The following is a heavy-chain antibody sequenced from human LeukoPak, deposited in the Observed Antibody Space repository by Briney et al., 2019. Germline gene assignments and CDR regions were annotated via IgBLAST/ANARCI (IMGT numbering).Heavy chain of an antibody. V-gene: IGHV3-48*03. Sequence: PGGSLRLSCAASGFTFSSYDMNWVRQAPGKGLEWVSYTSSSGSTIYYADSVKGRLTISRDNAKNSLYLQMSSLRAEDTAVYYCARVSSGSYYILDYWGQGTLVTVS. D-gene: IGHD1-26*01. CDR1: GFTFSSYD. CDR2: TSSSGSTI. J-gene: IGHJ4*02. CDR3: ARVSSGSYYILDY.